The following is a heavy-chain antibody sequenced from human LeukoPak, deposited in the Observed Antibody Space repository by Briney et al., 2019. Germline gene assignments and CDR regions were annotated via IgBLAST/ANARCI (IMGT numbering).Heavy chain of an antibody. V-gene: IGHV3-9*01. CDR1: GFTFDNYA. CDR3: ARDPVGRAFWDILTGYDHFDY. J-gene: IGHJ4*02. D-gene: IGHD3-9*01. CDR2: ISWNSGTI. Sequence: AGGSLRLSCAASGFTFDNYAMNWVRQVPGKGLEWISLISWNSGTIGYADSVKGRFTISRDNANNFLYLQMNSLRAEDTAVYYCARDPVGRAFWDILTGYDHFDYWGQGTLVTVSS.